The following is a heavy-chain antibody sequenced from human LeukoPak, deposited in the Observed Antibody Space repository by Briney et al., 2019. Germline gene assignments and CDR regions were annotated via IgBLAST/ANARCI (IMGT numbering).Heavy chain of an antibody. Sequence: ETLSLTCAVYGGSFSGYHWSWIRQPPGKGLEWIGEINHSGSTYFNPSLKSRVTISVDTSKNQFSLNLISVTAADTAVYYCARQTGSYYYYMDVWGKGTTVTISS. CDR3: ARQTGSYYYYMDV. CDR1: GGSFSGYH. V-gene: IGHV4-34*01. J-gene: IGHJ6*03. CDR2: INHSGST.